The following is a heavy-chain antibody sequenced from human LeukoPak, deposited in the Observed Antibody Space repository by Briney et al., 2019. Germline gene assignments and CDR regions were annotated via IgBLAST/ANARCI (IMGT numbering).Heavy chain of an antibody. J-gene: IGHJ3*02. D-gene: IGHD3-10*01. V-gene: IGHV4-38-2*01. Sequence: SETLSRTCAVSGYSISSGYYWGWIRQPPGKGLKWIGSIYHSGSTYYNPSLKSRVSISVDTSKNQFSLKLSSVTAADTAVYYCARRADYYGSGIFAFDIWGQGTMVTVSS. CDR2: IYHSGST. CDR1: GYSISSGYY. CDR3: ARRADYYGSGIFAFDI.